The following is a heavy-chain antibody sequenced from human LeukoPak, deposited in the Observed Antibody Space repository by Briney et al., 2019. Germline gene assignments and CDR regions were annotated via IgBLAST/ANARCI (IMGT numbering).Heavy chain of an antibody. CDR2: IRYDGSNK. Sequence: LPGGSLRLSCAASGFTFSSYGMHWVRQAPGKGLEWVALIRYDGSNKYYAESVKGRFTISRDNSKNTLYLQMNSLRAEDTAVYYCARDFGGQWELLPFYWGQGTLVTVSS. J-gene: IGHJ4*02. D-gene: IGHD1-26*01. CDR1: GFTFSSYG. CDR3: ARDFGGQWELLPFY. V-gene: IGHV3-30*02.